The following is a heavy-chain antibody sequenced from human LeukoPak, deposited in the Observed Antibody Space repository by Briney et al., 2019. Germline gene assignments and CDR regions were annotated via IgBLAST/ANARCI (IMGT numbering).Heavy chain of an antibody. J-gene: IGHJ4*02. CDR2: INPNSGGT. D-gene: IGHD3-22*01. V-gene: IGHV1-2*02. CDR1: GCTFTGYY. Sequence: ASVKVSCKASGCTFTGYYMHWVRQAPGQGLEWMGWINPNSGGTNYAQKFQGRVTMTRDTSISTAYMELSRLRSDDTAVYYCARETEFYSSGSTWGQGTLVTVSS. CDR3: ARETEFYSSGST.